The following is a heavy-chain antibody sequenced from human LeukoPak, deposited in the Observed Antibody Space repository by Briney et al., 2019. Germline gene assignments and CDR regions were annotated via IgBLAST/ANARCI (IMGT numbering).Heavy chain of an antibody. CDR1: GFNVTSNY. V-gene: IGHV3-53*04. CDR3: AGPAAAGGH. D-gene: IGHD6-13*01. Sequence: GGSLRLSCAASGFNVTSNYMTWVRQAPGEGLECVSVIYRGGNTEHADSVKGRFIISRHSVKDTVYLQMNSLRPEDTAVYYCAGPAAAGGHWGQGTLVTVST. CDR2: IYRGGNT. J-gene: IGHJ4*02.